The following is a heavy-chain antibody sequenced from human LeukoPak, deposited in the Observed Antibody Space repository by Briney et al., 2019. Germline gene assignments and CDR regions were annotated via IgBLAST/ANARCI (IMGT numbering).Heavy chain of an antibody. D-gene: IGHD1-20*01. J-gene: IGHJ4*02. Sequence: GASVKVSCKASGYTFTGYYMHWVRQAPGQGLEWMGRINPNSGGTNYAQKFQGRVTMTRDTSISTAYMELSRLRSDDTAVYYCATLTLIAGTSRPHYWGQGTLVTVSS. CDR2: INPNSGGT. CDR1: GYTFTGYY. V-gene: IGHV1-2*06. CDR3: ATLTLIAGTSRPHY.